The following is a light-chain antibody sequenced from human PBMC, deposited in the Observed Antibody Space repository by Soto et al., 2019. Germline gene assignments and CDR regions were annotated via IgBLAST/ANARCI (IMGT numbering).Light chain of an antibody. J-gene: IGKJ4*01. Sequence: DIQMTQSPSTLSASVGDRVTITCRASQSISNWLAWSQQKPGKAPKLLIYKASSLQSGVPSRFSGSGSGTEFTLTISSLQPDDFATYSSNHYISSLPTLGAGPIAAIK. CDR1: QSISNW. V-gene: IGKV1-5*03. CDR2: KAS. CDR3: NHYISSLPT.